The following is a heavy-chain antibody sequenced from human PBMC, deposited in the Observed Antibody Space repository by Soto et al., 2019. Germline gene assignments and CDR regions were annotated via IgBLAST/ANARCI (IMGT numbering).Heavy chain of an antibody. D-gene: IGHD3-16*01. CDR1: GFTVSSNY. J-gene: IGHJ3*02. V-gene: IGHV3-53*04. Sequence: VQLVASGGGLVQPGGSLRLSCAASGFTVSSNYMSWVRQAPGKGLEWVSVIYSGGGTYYADSVKGRFTISRHNSNNTLYLQMNSLRAEATAGYYCAREQITNYGLDIWGQGTMVTVSS. CDR2: IYSGGGT. CDR3: AREQITNYGLDI.